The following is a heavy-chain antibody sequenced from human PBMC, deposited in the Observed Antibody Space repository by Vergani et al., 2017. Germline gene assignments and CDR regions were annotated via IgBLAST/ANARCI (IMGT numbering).Heavy chain of an antibody. CDR2: ISGPGLST. CDR1: GFTFSNCA. CDR3: AGPQWTSAYYYGGFDY. J-gene: IGHJ4*02. Sequence: EVHLLESGGGLVQSGGSLRLSCAASGFTFSNCAVSWVRQAPGMGLAWVSSISGPGLSTYYADSVKGRFSISRDNSKNTLSLQMNSLTAEDTAIDYCAGPQWTSAYYYGGFDYWGQGILVTVSA. D-gene: IGHD3-22*01. V-gene: IGHV3-23*01.